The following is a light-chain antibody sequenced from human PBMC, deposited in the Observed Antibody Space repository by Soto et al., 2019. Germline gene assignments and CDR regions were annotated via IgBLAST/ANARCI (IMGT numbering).Light chain of an antibody. CDR1: SSDLAIYNY. CDR3: RSYTAGSNYV. Sequence: QSALTQPASVSGSPGQSITLSCTGTSSDLAIYNYVSWYQHQPGKAPKLMIYQVPNRPSGVSNRCSGSRSGNTASLTFSGLQAEEEAAYYRRSYTAGSNYVFGTGTKLTVL. J-gene: IGLJ1*01. V-gene: IGLV2-14*01. CDR2: QVP.